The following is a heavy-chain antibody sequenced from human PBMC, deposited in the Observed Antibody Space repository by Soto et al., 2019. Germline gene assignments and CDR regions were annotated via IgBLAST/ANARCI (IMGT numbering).Heavy chain of an antibody. J-gene: IGHJ4*02. CDR2: INPSGST. CDR1: GEPFSDYY. V-gene: IGHV4-34*01. D-gene: IGHD3-16*01. CDR3: VGARGHCADDVCFSDAFDY. Sequence: SETLSLTCAVYGEPFSDYYWTWVRQPPGKGLEWIGEINPSGSTNYNPSLKSRVTISVDTSKNQFSLTLGSVTAADTAVYHGVGARGHCADDVCFSDAFDYWGQGTQVTVPS.